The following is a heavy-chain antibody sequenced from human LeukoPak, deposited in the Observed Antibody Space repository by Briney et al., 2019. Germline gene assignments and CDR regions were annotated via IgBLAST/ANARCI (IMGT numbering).Heavy chain of an antibody. Sequence: GGSLRLSCAASGFTFTNFEMNWVRQAPGKGLEWVSYISYSGSTTSYADSVKGRFTISRDNAKNSLYLQMNSLRAEDTAVYYCSRAGPPAFDPWGQGTLVTVSS. CDR2: ISYSGSTT. V-gene: IGHV3-48*03. CDR1: GFTFTNFE. J-gene: IGHJ5*02. CDR3: SRAGPPAFDP.